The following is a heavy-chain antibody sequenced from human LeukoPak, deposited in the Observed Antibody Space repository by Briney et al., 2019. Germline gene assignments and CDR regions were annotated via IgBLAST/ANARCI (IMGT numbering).Heavy chain of an antibody. Sequence: ASVKVSCKASGYRVSSFAIIWVRQAPGQGLECLGWIAANNDHTHYALNVQGRVTMTTDTSTDTAYMELRNLRSDDTAVYFCARDKPGWGAFDVWGQGTVVTLSS. J-gene: IGHJ3*01. D-gene: IGHD1-14*01. CDR1: GYRVSSFA. V-gene: IGHV1-18*01. CDR2: IAANNDHT. CDR3: ARDKPGWGAFDV.